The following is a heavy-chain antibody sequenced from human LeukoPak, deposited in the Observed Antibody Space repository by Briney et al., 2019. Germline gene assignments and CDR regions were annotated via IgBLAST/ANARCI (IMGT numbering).Heavy chain of an antibody. V-gene: IGHV3-48*03. J-gene: IGHJ4*02. CDR1: GFIFSRYE. CDR3: SSKIVVTTTGWLFDY. Sequence: PGGSLRLSCTGSGFIFSRYEMNWGRQAPGKGLEWVSYISSSGNTIYYADPVKGRFTISRDNAKNSLYLQMNSLRAVDTAVYYCSSKIVVTTTGWLFDYWGPGSLVTVSS. D-gene: IGHD5-12*01. CDR2: ISSSGNTI.